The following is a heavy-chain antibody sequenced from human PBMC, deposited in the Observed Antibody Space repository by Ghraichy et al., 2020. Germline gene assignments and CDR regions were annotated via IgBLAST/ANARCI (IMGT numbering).Heavy chain of an antibody. CDR1: GFTFSSYG. D-gene: IGHD2-2*01. Sequence: GGSLRLSCAASGFTFSSYGMHRVRQAPGKGLEWVAVISYDGSNKYYADSVKGRFTISRDNSKNTLYLQMNSLRDEDTAVYYCAKSRYCSSTSCYHYYYGMVVWGLGTTDTVAS. CDR3: AKSRYCSSTSCYHYYYGMVV. J-gene: IGHJ6*02. V-gene: IGHV3-30*18. CDR2: ISYDGSNK.